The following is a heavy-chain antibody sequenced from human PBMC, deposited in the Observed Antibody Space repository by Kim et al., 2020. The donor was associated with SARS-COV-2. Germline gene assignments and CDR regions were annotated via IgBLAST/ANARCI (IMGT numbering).Heavy chain of an antibody. D-gene: IGHD2-2*02. J-gene: IGHJ6*02. CDR1: GGSFSGFH. Sequence: SETLSLTCAVYGGSFSGFHWSWIRQPPGKGLEWIGEINHSGSTNYNPSLKSRVTISVETSKSQFSLKLNFVTAADTAVYYCARGRAGVVPSPILGIGPHYDYYAMDVWGRGTTVTVSS. CDR3: ARGRAGVVPSPILGIGPHYDYYAMDV. CDR2: INHSGST. V-gene: IGHV4-34*01.